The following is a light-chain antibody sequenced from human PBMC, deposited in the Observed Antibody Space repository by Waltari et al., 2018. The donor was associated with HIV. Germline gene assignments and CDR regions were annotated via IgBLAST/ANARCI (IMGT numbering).Light chain of an antibody. V-gene: IGKV3-15*01. Sequence: LTQSPATLSVSPGERVTLSCRASQRLTANLAWYQQRPGQAPRLLIYGASSRATDIPARFTGSGSGTDYTLTISSVQSEDSAVYYCQQNIHWPPYTFGQGTKL. CDR1: QRLTAN. CDR3: QQNIHWPPYT. CDR2: GAS. J-gene: IGKJ2*01.